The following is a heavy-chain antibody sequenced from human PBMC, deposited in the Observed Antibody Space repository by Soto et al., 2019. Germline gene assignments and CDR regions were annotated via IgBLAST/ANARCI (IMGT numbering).Heavy chain of an antibody. Sequence: PGGSLRLSCEASGFTFNTYSMHWVRQPPGKGLEWLAAIWYDGTQKYYADSVKGRFIISRDNSKKTLYLEMNSLRSEDTAVYYCARSGYSSGWYHWYFDFWGRGTLVTVSS. D-gene: IGHD6-19*01. V-gene: IGHV3-33*01. J-gene: IGHJ2*01. CDR1: GFTFNTYS. CDR2: IWYDGTQK. CDR3: ARSGYSSGWYHWYFDF.